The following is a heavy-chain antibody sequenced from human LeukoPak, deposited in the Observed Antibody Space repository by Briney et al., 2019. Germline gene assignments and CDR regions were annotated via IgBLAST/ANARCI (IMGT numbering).Heavy chain of an antibody. V-gene: IGHV1-8*01. CDR1: GYTFTSSYD. CDR2: MNPYSGIT. Sequence: ASVTVSCKASGYTFTSSYDINWVRPAPGQGLEWMGWMNPYSGITGYPQKFQGRVTMTRDTSISTAYMELSSLTSEDTAVYFCARENVNRGSSWGYDYFGMDVWGQGTAVTVSS. D-gene: IGHD6-13*01. CDR3: ARENVNRGSSWGYDYFGMDV. J-gene: IGHJ6*02.